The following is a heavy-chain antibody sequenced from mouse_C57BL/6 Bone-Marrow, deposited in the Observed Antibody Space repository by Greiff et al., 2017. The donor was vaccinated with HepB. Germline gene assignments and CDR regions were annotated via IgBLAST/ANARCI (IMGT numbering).Heavy chain of an antibody. J-gene: IGHJ1*03. CDR3: ARHGNYYGSSHWYFDV. CDR1: GFSLTSYG. CDR2: IWSDGST. Sequence: LVAPSQSLSITCTVSGFSLTSYGVHWVRQPPGKGLEGLVVIWSDGSTTYNSALKSRLSISKDNSKSQVFLKMNSLQTDDTAMYYCARHGNYYGSSHWYFDVWGTGTTVTVSS. V-gene: IGHV2-6-2*01. D-gene: IGHD1-1*01.